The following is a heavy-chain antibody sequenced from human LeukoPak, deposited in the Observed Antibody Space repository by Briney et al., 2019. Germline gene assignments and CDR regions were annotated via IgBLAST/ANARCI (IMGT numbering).Heavy chain of an antibody. CDR1: GFTSSGYA. CDR3: ARGHSGTYVIDY. Sequence: GGSLRLSCSASGFTSSGYAMYWVRQAPGKGLEWVTFIRSDGTSKFYADSVKGRFTISRDNSKNMVYLQMNSLRADDTAVYYCARGHSGTYVIDYWGQGILVTISS. CDR2: IRSDGTSK. D-gene: IGHD2-2*01. V-gene: IGHV3-30*02. J-gene: IGHJ4*02.